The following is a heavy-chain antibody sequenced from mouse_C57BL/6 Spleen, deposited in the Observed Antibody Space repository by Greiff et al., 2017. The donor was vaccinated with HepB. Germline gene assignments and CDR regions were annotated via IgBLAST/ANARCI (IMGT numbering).Heavy chain of an antibody. Sequence: QVQLKQSGAELVKPGASVNLSCKASGYTFTSYWMHWVKQRPGQGLEWIGMIHPNSGSTNYNEKFKSKATLTVDKSSSTAYMQLSSLTSEDSAVYYCARKRNSNFFFDYWGQGTTLTVSS. CDR2: IHPNSGST. V-gene: IGHV1-64*01. D-gene: IGHD2-5*01. J-gene: IGHJ2*01. CDR3: ARKRNSNFFFDY. CDR1: GYTFTSYW.